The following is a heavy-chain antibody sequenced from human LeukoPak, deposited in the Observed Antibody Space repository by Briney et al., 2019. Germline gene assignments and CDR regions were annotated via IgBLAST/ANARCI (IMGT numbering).Heavy chain of an antibody. CDR3: TRRYNYDSSGYYYVRDAFDI. V-gene: IGHV3-49*04. J-gene: IGHJ3*02. CDR2: IRSKAYGGTT. Sequence: GGSLRLSCTASGFTFGDYVMSWVRQAPGKGLEWVGFIRSKAYGGTTKNAASVKGRFTISRDDSRSVAYLQMNSLKTEDTAVYYCTRRYNYDSSGYYYVRDAFDIWGQGTMVTVSS. CDR1: GFTFGDYV. D-gene: IGHD3-22*01.